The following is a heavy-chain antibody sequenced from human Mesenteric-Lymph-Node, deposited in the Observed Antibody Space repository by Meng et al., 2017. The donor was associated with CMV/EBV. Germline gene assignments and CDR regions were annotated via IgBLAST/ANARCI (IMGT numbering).Heavy chain of an antibody. D-gene: IGHD2-2*01. CDR3: ARGFSTGWDY. J-gene: IGHJ4*02. CDR2: ISSSSSII. CDR1: GFTFSSYA. V-gene: IGHV3-48*01. Sequence: GESLKISCAASGFTFSSYAMNWVRQAPGKGLEWVSHISSSSSIIYYADSVKGRFTISRDKNSPYLQMNSLRAEDTAVYYCARGFSTGWDYWGQGTLVTVSS.